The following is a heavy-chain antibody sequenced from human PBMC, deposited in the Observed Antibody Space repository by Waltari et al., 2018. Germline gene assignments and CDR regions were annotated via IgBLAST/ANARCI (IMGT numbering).Heavy chain of an antibody. J-gene: IGHJ4*02. CDR3: ATANILGIGTFDY. D-gene: IGHD1-1*01. V-gene: IGHV1-2*06. Sequence: QVKLVQSGAEVKKPGASVRVSCKASGYTFTKYYIHWVRQAPGQGREWRGRIKPKSGDANYTQPFQGRVIMTKDTSINTAYLEVTGLTSDDTAIFYCATANILGIGTFDYWGQGTLVSVSS. CDR1: GYTFTKYY. CDR2: IKPKSGDA.